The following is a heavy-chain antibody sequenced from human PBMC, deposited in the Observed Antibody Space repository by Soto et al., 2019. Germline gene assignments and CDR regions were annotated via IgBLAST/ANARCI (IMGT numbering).Heavy chain of an antibody. D-gene: IGHD2-2*01. CDR3: ARGGGGYCSSTSCYLGLGYYYYYYMDV. J-gene: IGHJ6*03. CDR1: GGSISSYY. V-gene: IGHV4-59*01. CDR2: IYYSGST. Sequence: SETLSLTCTVSGGSISSYYWSWIRQPPGKGLEWIGYIYYSGSTNYNPSLKSRVTISVDTSKNQFSLKLSSVTAADTAVYYCARGGGGYCSSTSCYLGLGYYYYYYMDVWGKGTTVTVS.